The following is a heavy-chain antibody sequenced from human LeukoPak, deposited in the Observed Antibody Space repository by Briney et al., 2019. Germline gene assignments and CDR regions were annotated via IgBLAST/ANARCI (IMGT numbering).Heavy chain of an antibody. CDR1: GFTFTTSA. J-gene: IGHJ4*02. V-gene: IGHV1-58*01. CDR2: IVVGSGNT. Sequence: SVKVSCKASGFTFTTSAVQWVRQARGQRLEWIGWIVVGSGNTNYAQKFQERVTITRDMSTSTAYMELSSLRSEDTAVYYCAASPDYYDSSGYSYYFDYWGQGTLVTVSS. D-gene: IGHD3-22*01. CDR3: AASPDYYDSSGYSYYFDY.